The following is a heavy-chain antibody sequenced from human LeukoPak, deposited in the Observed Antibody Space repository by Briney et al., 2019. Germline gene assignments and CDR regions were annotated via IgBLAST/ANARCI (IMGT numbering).Heavy chain of an antibody. V-gene: IGHV1-24*01. D-gene: IGHD3-16*01. J-gene: IGHJ4*02. CDR1: GYRLTEVF. CDR3: ARDQGIGAAGFDF. CDR2: FDLEEGER. Sequence: ASVTVSCKVSGYRLTEVFIHWVRQAPGEGLEWMGGFDLEEGERLYARKFQGRVTMTEDTSTDTAYMELGTLRFEDTAVYYCARDQGIGAAGFDFWGQGTLVTVSS.